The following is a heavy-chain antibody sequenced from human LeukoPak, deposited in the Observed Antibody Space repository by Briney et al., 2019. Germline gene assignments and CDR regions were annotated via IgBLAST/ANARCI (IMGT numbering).Heavy chain of an antibody. D-gene: IGHD3-3*01. CDR2: INYSGST. V-gene: IGHV4-59*01. CDR1: GGSISSYY. CDR3: ARLARITIFGVVTWGAFDI. J-gene: IGHJ3*02. Sequence: SETLSLTCTVSGGSISSYYWSWIRQPPGKGLEWIGYINYSGSTNYSPSLKSRVTISVDTSKNQFSLKLSSVTAADTAVYYCARLARITIFGVVTWGAFDIWGQGTMVTVSS.